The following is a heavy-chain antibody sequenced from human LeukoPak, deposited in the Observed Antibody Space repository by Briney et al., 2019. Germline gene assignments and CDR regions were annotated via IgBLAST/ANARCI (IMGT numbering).Heavy chain of an antibody. CDR1: GFTFSSYA. CDR2: ISGSGGST. V-gene: IGHV3-23*01. J-gene: IGHJ4*02. CDR3: AKDVATVVTGFADYFDY. Sequence: PGGSLRLSCAASGFTFSSYAMSWVRQAPGKGLEWVSAISGSGGSTYYADSVKGRFTISRDNSKNTLYLQMNSLRAEDTAVYYCAKDVATVVTGFADYFDYWGQGTLVTVSS. D-gene: IGHD4-23*01.